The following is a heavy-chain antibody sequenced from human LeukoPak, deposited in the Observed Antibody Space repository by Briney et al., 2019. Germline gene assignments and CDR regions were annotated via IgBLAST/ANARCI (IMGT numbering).Heavy chain of an antibody. CDR2: INTNTGNP. CDR3: AKEGQYSSSWYLGY. J-gene: IGHJ4*02. Sequence: ASVKVSCKSSGYTFTTYGITWVRQAPGQGLEWMGWINTNTGNPTYAQGFTGRFVFSLDTSVSTAYLQISSLKAEDTAVYYCAKEGQYSSSWYLGYWGQGTLVTVSS. CDR1: GYTFTTYG. D-gene: IGHD6-13*01. V-gene: IGHV7-4-1*02.